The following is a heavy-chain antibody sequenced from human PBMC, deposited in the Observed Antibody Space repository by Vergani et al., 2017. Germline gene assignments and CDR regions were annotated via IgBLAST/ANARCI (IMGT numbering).Heavy chain of an antibody. V-gene: IGHV3-48*01. CDR3: AGDGTGYSSGWYTVNWFDP. D-gene: IGHD6-19*01. Sequence: EVQLVESGGGLVQPGGSLRLSCAASGFTFSSYSMNWVRQAPGKGLEWVSYISSSSSTIYYADSVKGRFTISRDNAKNSLSLQMNSLRAEDTAVYYCAGDGTGYSSGWYTVNWFDPWGQGTLVTVSS. CDR1: GFTFSSYS. CDR2: ISSSSSTI. J-gene: IGHJ5*02.